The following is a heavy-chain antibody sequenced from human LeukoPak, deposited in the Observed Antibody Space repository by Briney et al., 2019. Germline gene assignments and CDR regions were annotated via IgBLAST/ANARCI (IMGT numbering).Heavy chain of an antibody. Sequence: GASVKVSCKASGYTFTGYYMHWVRQAPGQGLEWMGWINPNSGGTNYAQKFQGRVTMTRDTSISTAYMELSRLRSDDTAVYYCARGTVITIFASYYFDYWGQGTLVTVSS. CDR3: ARGTVITIFASYYFDY. J-gene: IGHJ4*02. CDR1: GYTFTGYY. CDR2: INPNSGGT. V-gene: IGHV1-2*02. D-gene: IGHD3-3*01.